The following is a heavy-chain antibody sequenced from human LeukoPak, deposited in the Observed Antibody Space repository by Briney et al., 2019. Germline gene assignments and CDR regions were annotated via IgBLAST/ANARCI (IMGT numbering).Heavy chain of an antibody. CDR3: AKGSKLCDY. Sequence: PGGSLRLSCAASGFTFGSYGMHWVRQAPGKGLEWVAVISYDGSNKYYADSVKGRFTISRDNSKNTLYLQMNSLRAEDTAVYYCAKGSKLCDYWGQGALVTVSS. J-gene: IGHJ4*02. V-gene: IGHV3-30*18. CDR2: ISYDGSNK. CDR1: GFTFGSYG. D-gene: IGHD2-2*01.